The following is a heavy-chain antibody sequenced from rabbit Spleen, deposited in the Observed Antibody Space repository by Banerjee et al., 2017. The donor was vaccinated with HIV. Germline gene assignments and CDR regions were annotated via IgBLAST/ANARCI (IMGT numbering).Heavy chain of an antibody. D-gene: IGHD4-1*01. CDR1: GFSFSSGYY. Sequence: QSLEESGGDLVKPGASLTLTCTASGFSFSSGYYMSWVRQAPGKGLEWVAYIYVGSSGNTYYASWAKGRFTISKTSSTTVTLQMTSLTAADTASYFCARDLAGAVGWNFDLWGPGTLVTVS. V-gene: IGHV1S40*01. J-gene: IGHJ4*01. CDR2: IYVGSSGNT. CDR3: ARDLAGAVGWNFDL.